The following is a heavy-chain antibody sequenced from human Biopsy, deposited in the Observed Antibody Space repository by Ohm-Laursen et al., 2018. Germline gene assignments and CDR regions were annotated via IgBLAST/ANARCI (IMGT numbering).Heavy chain of an antibody. D-gene: IGHD2-8*01. Sequence: SLRLSFSASGFTFSSYGMHWVRQAPGKGLEWVAAIWYDGSNKNYADSVKGRFTISRDNSKNTLYLQMNSLRGEDTAVYYCAKCMTGGSNYYFHHCGQGTLVTVSS. CDR3: AKCMTGGSNYYFHH. CDR2: IWYDGSNK. CDR1: GFTFSSYG. J-gene: IGHJ4*02. V-gene: IGHV3-33*06.